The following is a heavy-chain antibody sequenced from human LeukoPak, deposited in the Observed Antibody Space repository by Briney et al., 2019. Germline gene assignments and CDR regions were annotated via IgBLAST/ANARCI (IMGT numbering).Heavy chain of an antibody. J-gene: IGHJ4*02. CDR2: ISSDGRNE. D-gene: IGHD6-19*01. CDR1: GFTFSTYG. Sequence: GGSLRLSCAASGFTFSTYGIHWVRQAPGKGLEWVAVISSDGRNEYYADSVKGRFTISRDNSKNTLFLQMNSLRPEDTAVYYCAQGGTTGWYGTYWGQGTLVTVSS. V-gene: IGHV3-30*18. CDR3: AQGGTTGWYGTY.